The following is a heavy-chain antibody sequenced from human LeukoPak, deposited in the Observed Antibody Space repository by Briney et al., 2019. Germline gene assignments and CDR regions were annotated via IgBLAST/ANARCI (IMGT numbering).Heavy chain of an antibody. Sequence: GGSLRLSCAASGFTFSSYGMSWVRQAPGKGLEWVAFIRYDGSNKYYADSVKGRFTISRDNSKNTLYLQMNSLRAEDTAVCYCAKDRGYYYDSSGYFDYWGQGTLVTVSS. CDR3: AKDRGYYYDSSGYFDY. CDR2: IRYDGSNK. D-gene: IGHD3-22*01. CDR1: GFTFSSYG. V-gene: IGHV3-30*02. J-gene: IGHJ4*02.